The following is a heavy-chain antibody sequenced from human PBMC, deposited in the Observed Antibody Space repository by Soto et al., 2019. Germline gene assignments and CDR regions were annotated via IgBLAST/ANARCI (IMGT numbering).Heavy chain of an antibody. CDR3: AKEGEAYCSGSSCYNGEFDY. D-gene: IGHD2-15*01. Sequence: GGSLRLSCAASGFTFSSYDMHWVRQAPGKGLEWVSVISYDGSNKYYADSVKGRFTISRDNSKNTLSLQMNSLRAEDTAVFYCAKEGEAYCSGSSCYNGEFDYWGQGTLVTVSS. V-gene: IGHV3-30*18. CDR2: ISYDGSNK. CDR1: GFTFSSYD. J-gene: IGHJ4*02.